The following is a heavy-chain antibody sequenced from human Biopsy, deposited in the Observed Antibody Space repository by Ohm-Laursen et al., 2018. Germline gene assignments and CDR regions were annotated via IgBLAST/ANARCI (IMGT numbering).Heavy chain of an antibody. CDR2: IYPEDSDT. Sequence: ESLKISCKGSRDSFINYWIGWVRQMPGKGLEYMGIIYPEDSDTRYSPSFQGQVIISVDMSISTAYLQWSSLKASDSGMYYCVRPGPPRHCSGGYCATGWFDSWGQGTLVTVSS. J-gene: IGHJ5*01. D-gene: IGHD2-15*01. V-gene: IGHV5-51*01. CDR3: VRPGPPRHCSGGYCATGWFDS. CDR1: RDSFINYW.